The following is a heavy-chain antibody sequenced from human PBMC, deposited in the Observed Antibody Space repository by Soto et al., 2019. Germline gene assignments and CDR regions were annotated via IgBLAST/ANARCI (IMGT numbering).Heavy chain of an antibody. Sequence: QVQLQESGPGLMKPSETLSLTCTVSGGSISSYYWSWIRQPPGKGLEWIGYIYYSGSTNYNPSLKSRVTISVDTSKNLFSLKLSSVTAADTAVYYCARGSRGPGEFDYWGQGTLVTVSS. V-gene: IGHV4-59*01. CDR2: IYYSGST. J-gene: IGHJ4*02. CDR3: ARGSRGPGEFDY. D-gene: IGHD3-10*01. CDR1: GGSISSYY.